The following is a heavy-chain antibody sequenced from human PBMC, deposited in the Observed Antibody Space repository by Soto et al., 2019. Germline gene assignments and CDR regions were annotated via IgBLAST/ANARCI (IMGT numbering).Heavy chain of an antibody. V-gene: IGHV3-48*03. Sequence: GGSLRLSCAASGFTFSTSEMSWVRQAPGKGLEWISHISSSGGTTYYADSVKGRFTISRDNANHSLFLQMNSLRVADTAVYYCARWEVVTGLDYWGQGALVTVSS. J-gene: IGHJ4*02. CDR1: GFTFSTSE. D-gene: IGHD3-22*01. CDR3: ARWEVVTGLDY. CDR2: ISSSGGTT.